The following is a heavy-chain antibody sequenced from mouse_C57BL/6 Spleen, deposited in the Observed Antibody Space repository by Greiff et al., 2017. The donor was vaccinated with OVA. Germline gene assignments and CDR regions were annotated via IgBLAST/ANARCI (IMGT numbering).Heavy chain of an antibody. CDR1: GYTFTSYW. CDR2: IDPSDSYT. V-gene: IGHV1-69*01. CDR3: ARSYSSGYVAY. J-gene: IGHJ3*01. D-gene: IGHD3-2*02. Sequence: QVQLKQPGAELVMPGASVKLSCKASGYTFTSYWMHWVKQRPGQGLEWIGEIDPSDSYTNYNQKFKGKSTLTVDKSSSSAYMQLSSLTSEDSAVYYCARSYSSGYVAYWGQGTLVTVSA.